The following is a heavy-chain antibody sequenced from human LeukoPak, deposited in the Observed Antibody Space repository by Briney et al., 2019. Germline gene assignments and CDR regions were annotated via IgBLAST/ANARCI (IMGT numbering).Heavy chain of an antibody. V-gene: IGHV1-8*01. CDR3: ARAGWRYFDWKTYYFDY. J-gene: IGHJ4*02. D-gene: IGHD3-9*01. Sequence: GASVKVSCKASGYTFTSYGINWVRQATGQGLEWMGWMNPNSGNTGHAQKFQGRVTMTRNTSISTAYMELSSLRSEDTAVYYCARAGWRYFDWKTYYFDYWGQGTLVTVSS. CDR2: MNPNSGNT. CDR1: GYTFTSYG.